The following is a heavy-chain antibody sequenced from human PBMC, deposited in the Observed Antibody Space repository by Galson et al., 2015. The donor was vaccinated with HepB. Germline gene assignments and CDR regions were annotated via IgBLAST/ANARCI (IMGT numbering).Heavy chain of an antibody. V-gene: IGHV3-66*01. J-gene: IGHJ4*02. CDR3: ARDGRPVAGTRLDY. CDR2: IYSGGST. CDR1: GFTVSSNY. D-gene: IGHD6-19*01. Sequence: SLRLSCAASGFTVSSNYMSWVRQAPGKGLGWVSVIYSGGSTYYADSVKGRFTISRDNSKNTLYLQMNSLRAEDTAVYYCARDGRPVAGTRLDYWGQGTPVTVSS.